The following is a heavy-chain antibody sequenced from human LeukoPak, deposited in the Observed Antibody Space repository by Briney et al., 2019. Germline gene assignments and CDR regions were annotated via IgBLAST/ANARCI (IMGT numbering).Heavy chain of an antibody. Sequence: PSETLSLTCTVSGGSISSYYWSWIRQPPVKGLEWIGYIYYSGSTNYNPSLKSRVTISVDTSKNQFSLKLSSVTAADTAVYYCARIGIYSGSYVNYWGQGTLVTVSS. J-gene: IGHJ4*02. V-gene: IGHV4-59*01. CDR1: GGSISSYY. CDR3: ARIGIYSGSYVNY. CDR2: IYYSGST. D-gene: IGHD1-26*01.